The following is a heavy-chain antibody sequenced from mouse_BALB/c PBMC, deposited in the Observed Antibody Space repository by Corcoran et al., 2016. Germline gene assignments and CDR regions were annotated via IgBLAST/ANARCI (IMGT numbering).Heavy chain of an antibody. J-gene: IGHJ3*01. V-gene: IGHV3-6*02. Sequence: DVQLQESGPGIGNPSQSLSLTCSVTGYSIPSGYYWNWIRQFPGNKLEWMGYISYDGSNNYNPSPKNRISITRDTSKNQFFLKLNSVTTEDTATYYCSRDGNYVFAYWGQGTLVTVSA. CDR2: ISYDGSN. CDR1: GYSIPSGYY. CDR3: SRDGNYVFAY. D-gene: IGHD2-1*01.